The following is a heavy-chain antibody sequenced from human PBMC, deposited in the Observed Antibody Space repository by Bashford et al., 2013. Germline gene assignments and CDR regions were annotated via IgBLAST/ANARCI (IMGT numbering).Heavy chain of an antibody. D-gene: IGHD6-19*01. J-gene: IGHJ4*02. CDR2: INPNSGGT. CDR3: ARDQPVAECFDY. Sequence: ASVKVSCKASGYTFTSYYMHWVRQAPGQGLEWMGWINPNSGGTNYAQKFQGRVTMTRDTSISTAYMELSRLRSDDTAVYYCARDQPVAECFDYWGQGTLVTVSS. CDR1: GYTFTSYY. V-gene: IGHV1-2*02.